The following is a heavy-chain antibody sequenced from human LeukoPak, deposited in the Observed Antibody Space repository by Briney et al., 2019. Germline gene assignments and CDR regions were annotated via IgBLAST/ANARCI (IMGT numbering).Heavy chain of an antibody. J-gene: IGHJ4*02. CDR1: GYMFSNFW. CDR3: ARQPGSSARLDF. CDR2: IYPGDSDT. D-gene: IGHD3-10*01. Sequence: GESLKISCKGSGYMFSNFWIGWVRQMPGKSLEWMGTIYPGDSDTTYSPSLQGQFTISTDKSNSTPYLQMNSLKAADTAVYFCARQPGSSARLDFWGQGTVVTVSS. V-gene: IGHV5-51*01.